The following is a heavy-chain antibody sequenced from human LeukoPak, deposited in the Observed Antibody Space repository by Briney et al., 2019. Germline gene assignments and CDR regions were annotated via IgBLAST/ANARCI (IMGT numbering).Heavy chain of an antibody. CDR2: ISSLSNYI. Sequence: GGSLRLSCAASGFTFSSSSMNWVRQAPGKGLQWVSSISSLSNYIYYADSVKGRFTISRDNAKNSLYLQMSSLRAEDTALYYCARDCREKGSRSSIGPSDAFDIWGQGTMVTVSS. J-gene: IGHJ3*02. CDR3: ARDCREKGSRSSIGPSDAFDI. D-gene: IGHD2-2*01. V-gene: IGHV3-21*01. CDR1: GFTFSSSS.